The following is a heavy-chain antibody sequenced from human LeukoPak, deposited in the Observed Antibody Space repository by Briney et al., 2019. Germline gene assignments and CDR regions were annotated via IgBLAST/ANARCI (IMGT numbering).Heavy chain of an antibody. D-gene: IGHD3-10*01. J-gene: IGHJ5*02. Sequence: ETLSLTCTVSEGPIGTFYWSWIRQPPGKGLEWIGYIYYNGNTKYNPSLKSRVTISVDTSKNQFSLKLSSVTAADTAVYYCARDLGGGFGSGSYPNWFDPWGQGTLVTVSS. CDR3: ARDLGGGFGSGSYPNWFDP. V-gene: IGHV4-59*01. CDR1: EGPIGTFY. CDR2: IYYNGNT.